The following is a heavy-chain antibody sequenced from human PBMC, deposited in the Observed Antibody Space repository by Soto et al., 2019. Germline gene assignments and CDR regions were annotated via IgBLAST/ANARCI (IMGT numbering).Heavy chain of an antibody. Sequence: ASVKVSCTASGYTFTSYYMHWVRQAPGQGLEWMGIINPSGDRTNYAQKFQGRVTMTRDTSTNTVYMELNSLRSEDTAVYYCASPLALTHVLLPAARESYYYGMDVWGQGTTVTVSS. CDR3: ASPLALTHVLLPAARESYYYGMDV. J-gene: IGHJ6*02. CDR1: GYTFTSYY. V-gene: IGHV1-46*01. D-gene: IGHD2-2*01. CDR2: INPSGDRT.